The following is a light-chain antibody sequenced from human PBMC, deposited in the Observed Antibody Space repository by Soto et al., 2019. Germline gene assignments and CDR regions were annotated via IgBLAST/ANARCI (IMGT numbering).Light chain of an antibody. CDR2: DAS. CDR3: QQSNNWPKT. Sequence: EIVMTQSPDILSVSPGETATLSCRASQGVGSNLAWYQQKPGQAPRLLISDASTRAAGLPARSSGSGSGTEFTLTISSLQSEDFAVYYCQQSNNWPKTFGQGTQVDIK. V-gene: IGKV3-15*01. CDR1: QGVGSN. J-gene: IGKJ1*01.